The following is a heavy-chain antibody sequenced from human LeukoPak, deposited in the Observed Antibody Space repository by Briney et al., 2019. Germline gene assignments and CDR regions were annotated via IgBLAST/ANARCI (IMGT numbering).Heavy chain of an antibody. Sequence: GASVKVSCKASGYTFTGYYMHWVRQAPGQGLEWMGWINPNSGGTNYEQKFQGRVTMTRDTSISTTYMELSRMRSDDTAVYYCARGRRSRDGYNWAYYYYMDVWGKGTTVTVSS. V-gene: IGHV1-2*02. CDR3: ARGRRSRDGYNWAYYYYMDV. D-gene: IGHD5-24*01. CDR2: INPNSGGT. J-gene: IGHJ6*03. CDR1: GYTFTGYY.